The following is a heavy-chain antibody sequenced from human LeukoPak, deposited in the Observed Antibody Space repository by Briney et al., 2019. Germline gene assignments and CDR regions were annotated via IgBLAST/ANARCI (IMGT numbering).Heavy chain of an antibody. Sequence: GGSLRLSWAASGFTFSSYGMHWVRQAPGKGLVWVSRINSDGSSTSSADSVKGRFTISRDNAKNTLYLQMNSLRAEATAVYYCARVAGTVTTSYCYYMDVWGKGTTVTVSS. CDR3: ARVAGTVTTSYCYYMDV. V-gene: IGHV3-74*01. D-gene: IGHD4-17*01. CDR1: GFTFSSYG. J-gene: IGHJ6*03. CDR2: INSDGSST.